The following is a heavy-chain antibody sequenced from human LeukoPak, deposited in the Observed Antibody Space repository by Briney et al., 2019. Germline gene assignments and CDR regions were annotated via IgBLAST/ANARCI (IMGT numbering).Heavy chain of an antibody. J-gene: IGHJ2*01. CDR3: ARVVGGPQYYYDSSGLKESYWYFDL. CDR2: ISAYNGNT. D-gene: IGHD3-22*01. V-gene: IGHV1-18*01. Sequence: GASVKVSCKASGYTFTSYGISWVRQAPGQGLEWMGWISAYNGNTNYAQKLQGRVTMTTDTSTSTAYMELRSLRSDDTAVYYCARVVGGPQYYYDSSGLKESYWYFDLWGRGTLVTVSS. CDR1: GYTFTSYG.